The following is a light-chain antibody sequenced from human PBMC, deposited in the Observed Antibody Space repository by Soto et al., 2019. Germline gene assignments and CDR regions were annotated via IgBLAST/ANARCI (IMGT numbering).Light chain of an antibody. CDR2: GAS. J-gene: IGKJ2*01. CDR1: QRVSSNY. Sequence: EIVLTQSPGTLSLSPGDRATLSCRASQRVSSNYLAWYQQRPGQAPRPLIYGASSRATGIPDRFSGSGSGTDFTLTINRLEPEDFAVYYCQQYGSSLYTFGQGTKVDIK. CDR3: QQYGSSLYT. V-gene: IGKV3-20*01.